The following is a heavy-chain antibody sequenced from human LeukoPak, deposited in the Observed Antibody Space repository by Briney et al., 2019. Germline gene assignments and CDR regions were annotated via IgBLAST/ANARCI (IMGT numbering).Heavy chain of an antibody. CDR3: AREGQVAYYYMDV. J-gene: IGHJ6*03. V-gene: IGHV3-21*01. Sequence: GGSLRLSCAASGFTFSSYSMNWVRQAPGKGLEWVSSISSSSSYIYYADSVKGRFTISRDNAKNSLYLQMNSLRAEDTAVYYCAREGQVAYYYMDVWGKGTTVTVSS. CDR2: ISSSSSYI. CDR1: GFTFSSYS.